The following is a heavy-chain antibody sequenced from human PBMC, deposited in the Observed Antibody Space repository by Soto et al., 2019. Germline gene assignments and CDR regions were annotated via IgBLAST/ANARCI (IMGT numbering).Heavy chain of an antibody. CDR2: ISWNSGSI. Sequence: EVQLVESGGGLVQPGRSLRLSCAASGFTFDDYAMHWVRQAPGKGLEWVSGISWNSGSIGYADSVKGRFTISRDNAKNSLYLQMNSLRAEDTALYYCAKDRGMQLWGYYYYGMDVWGQGTTVTVSS. J-gene: IGHJ6*02. CDR3: AKDRGMQLWGYYYYGMDV. D-gene: IGHD5-18*01. V-gene: IGHV3-9*01. CDR1: GFTFDDYA.